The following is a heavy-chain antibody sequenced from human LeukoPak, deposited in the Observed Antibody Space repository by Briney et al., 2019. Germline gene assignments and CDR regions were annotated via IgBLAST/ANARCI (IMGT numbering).Heavy chain of an antibody. V-gene: IGHV1-2*02. CDR3: ARTIVGALSGAFDI. Sequence: ASVKVSCKASGYTFTGYYMHCVRQAPGKGLEWMGWINPNSGGTNYAQKFQGRVTMTRDTSISTAYMELSRLRSDDTAVYYCARTIVGALSGAFDIWGQGTMVTVSS. CDR2: INPNSGGT. D-gene: IGHD1-26*01. CDR1: GYTFTGYY. J-gene: IGHJ3*02.